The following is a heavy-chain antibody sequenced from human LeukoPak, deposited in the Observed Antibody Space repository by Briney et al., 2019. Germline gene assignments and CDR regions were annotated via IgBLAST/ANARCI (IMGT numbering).Heavy chain of an antibody. V-gene: IGHV3-21*01. CDR2: ISAKSNYI. Sequence: GGSLRLSCAASGFTFSSYSMNWVRQAPGKGLEWVSYISAKSNYIYYADSVKGRFTISRDNAKNSLLLQMNSLRAEDTAVYYCARGKRNYYGSDYWGLGTLVTVSS. J-gene: IGHJ4*02. D-gene: IGHD3-10*01. CDR1: GFTFSSYS. CDR3: ARGKRNYYGSDY.